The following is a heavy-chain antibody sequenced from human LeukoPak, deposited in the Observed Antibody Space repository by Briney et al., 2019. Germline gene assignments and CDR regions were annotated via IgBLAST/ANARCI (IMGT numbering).Heavy chain of an antibody. D-gene: IGHD1-26*01. J-gene: IGHJ4*02. Sequence: PGGSLRLSCAASGFTFSSYAMHWVRQAPGKGLEWVAVISYDGSNKYYADSVKGRFTISRDNSKNTLYLQMNSLRAEDTAVYYCAREEAVGAHYGDFDYWGQGTLVTVSS. V-gene: IGHV3-30-3*01. CDR2: ISYDGSNK. CDR1: GFTFSSYA. CDR3: AREEAVGAHYGDFDY.